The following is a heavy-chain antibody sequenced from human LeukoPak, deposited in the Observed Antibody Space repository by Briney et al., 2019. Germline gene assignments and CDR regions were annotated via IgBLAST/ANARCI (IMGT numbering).Heavy chain of an antibody. J-gene: IGHJ5*02. Sequence: SETLSLTCTVSGVSMSSGGNYWSWIRQHPGKGLEWIGYIYYSGTTHYNPSFKSRTTISVDTSKNQFSLKLSSVTAADTAVYYCAREDGDSDYGDYGPWGQGTLVTVSS. CDR1: GVSMSSGGNY. CDR2: IYYSGTT. CDR3: AREDGDSDYGDYGP. V-gene: IGHV4-31*03. D-gene: IGHD4-17*01.